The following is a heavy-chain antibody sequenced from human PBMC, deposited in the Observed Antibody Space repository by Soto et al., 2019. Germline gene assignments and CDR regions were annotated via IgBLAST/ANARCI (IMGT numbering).Heavy chain of an antibody. D-gene: IGHD1-26*01. CDR3: AHRPIVGAAI. Sequence: SETLSLTCAVSGGSISNSNWWTWVRQPPGKGLDWIGEIFHSGSTNYNSSLMGRVTISVDKANNQFSLKLSSVTAADTAVYYCAHRPIVGAAIWGQGTLVTVS. CDR2: IFHSGST. CDR1: GGSISNSNW. V-gene: IGHV4-4*02. J-gene: IGHJ4*02.